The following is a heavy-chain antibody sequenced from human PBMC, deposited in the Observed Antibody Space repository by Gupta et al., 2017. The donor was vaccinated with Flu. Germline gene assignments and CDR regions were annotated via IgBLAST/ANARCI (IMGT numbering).Heavy chain of an antibody. CDR3: ARCRNNGNFRSYFDS. CDR1: YG. V-gene: IGHV3-33*01. J-gene: IGHJ4*02. CDR2: IWYDGKEI. Sequence: YGVHWVRQAPGKGLEGVAVIWYDGKEIHFADSGTGRFTISRDNSRNTLYLQMNSLRPEDTAVYYCARCRNNGNFRSYFDSWGQGTLVTVS. D-gene: IGHD1-7*01.